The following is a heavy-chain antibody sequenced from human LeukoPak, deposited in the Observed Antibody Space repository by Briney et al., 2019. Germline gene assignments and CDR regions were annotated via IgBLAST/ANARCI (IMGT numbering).Heavy chain of an antibody. CDR2: IYYSGST. CDR3: ARREWMGAYNWFDP. CDR1: GGSISSYY. J-gene: IGHJ5*02. V-gene: IGHV4-59*01. Sequence: PSETLSLTCTVSGGSISSYYWSWIRQPPGKGLEWIGYIYYSGSTNYNPSLKSRVTISVDTSKNQFSLKLISVTAADTAVYYCARREWMGAYNWFDPWGQGTLVTVSS. D-gene: IGHD3-3*01.